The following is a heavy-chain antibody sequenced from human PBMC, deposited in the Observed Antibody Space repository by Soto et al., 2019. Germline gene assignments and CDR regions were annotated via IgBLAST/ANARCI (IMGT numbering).Heavy chain of an antibody. CDR3: AREFSAYDSGPPPGY. CDR1: GFTFSDYY. D-gene: IGHD5-12*01. CDR2: ISSGGTSI. Sequence: LRLSCAASGFTFSDYYMTWMRQAPGKGLEWVSYISSGGTSIYYADSVKGRFTISRDNVKNSLYLQMSGLRAEDTAVYYCAREFSAYDSGPPPGYSGQGTLVTVSS. V-gene: IGHV3-11*01. J-gene: IGHJ4*02.